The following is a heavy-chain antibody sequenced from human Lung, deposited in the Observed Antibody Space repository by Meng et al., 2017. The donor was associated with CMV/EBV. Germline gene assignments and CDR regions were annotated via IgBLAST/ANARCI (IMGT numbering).Heavy chain of an antibody. CDR2: IRYDGSNE. J-gene: IGHJ4*02. V-gene: IGHV3-30*02. Sequence: GGSLRLSXATSGFTFSSFGMNWVRQAPGEGLEWVALIRYDGSNEYYADSVRGRFTISRDISKNTLYLEMNSLRLDDTAVYYCARDSSTGFYYFDYWGQGTLVTGSS. D-gene: IGHD6-19*01. CDR3: ARDSSTGFYYFDY. CDR1: GFTFSSFG.